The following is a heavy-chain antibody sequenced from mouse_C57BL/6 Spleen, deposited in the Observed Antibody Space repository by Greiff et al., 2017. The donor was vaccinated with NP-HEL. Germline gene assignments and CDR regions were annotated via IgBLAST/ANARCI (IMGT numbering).Heavy chain of an antibody. CDR2: IYPSDSGT. J-gene: IGHJ4*01. D-gene: IGHD2-12*01. V-gene: IGHV1-61*01. CDR3: ARELRRPYAMDY. CDR1: GYTFTSYW. Sequence: QVQLQQPGAELVRPGSSVKLSCKASGYTFTSYWMDWVKQRPGQGLEWIGNIYPSDSGTHYNQKFKDKATLTVDKSSSTAYMQLSSLTSEDSEVYYCARELRRPYAMDYWGQGTSVTVSS.